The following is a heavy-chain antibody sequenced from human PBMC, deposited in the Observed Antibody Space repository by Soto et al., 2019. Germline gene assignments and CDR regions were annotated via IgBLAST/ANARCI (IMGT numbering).Heavy chain of an antibody. CDR3: ASHYDSSGYYYRGLDY. CDR1: GGTFSSYA. D-gene: IGHD3-22*01. V-gene: IGHV1-69*12. Sequence: QVQLVQSGAEVKKPGSSVKVSCKASGGTFSSYAISWVRQAPGQGLEWMGGIIPIFGTADYAQKFQGRVTITADESTITAYIELSSLRSEDTAVYYCASHYDSSGYYYRGLDYWGQGTLVTVSS. CDR2: IIPIFGTA. J-gene: IGHJ4*02.